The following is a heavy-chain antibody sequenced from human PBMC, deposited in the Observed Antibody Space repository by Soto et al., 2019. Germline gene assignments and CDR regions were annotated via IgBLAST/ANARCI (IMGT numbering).Heavy chain of an antibody. CDR1: GFAFNNYG. J-gene: IGHJ4*02. Sequence: GALRLSCTVSGFAFNNYGVNWVRQAPGKGLEWVSSISKSDYTYYSDSVKGRFAISRDNAKSSVSLQMNTLRVEDTAVYYCAREDSIIIPAVSDFWGQGTLVTVSS. V-gene: IGHV3-21*01. D-gene: IGHD2-2*01. CDR2: ISKSDYT. CDR3: AREDSIIIPAVSDF.